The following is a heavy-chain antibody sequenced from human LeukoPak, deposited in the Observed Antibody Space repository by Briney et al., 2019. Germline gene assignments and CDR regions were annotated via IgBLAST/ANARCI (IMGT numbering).Heavy chain of an antibody. J-gene: IGHJ1*01. Sequence: GGSLRLSCAASGFTFKNYAMTWVRQAPGKGLEWVSRTSGSGDIRLYADSVKGRFTISRTNSENRLYLQMNSLRADDSGVYYCANYRRGGGGYYSGLEHWGQGTQVTVSS. V-gene: IGHV3-23*01. CDR3: ANYRRGGGGYYSGLEH. CDR1: GFTFKNYA. D-gene: IGHD2-15*01. CDR2: TSGSGDIR.